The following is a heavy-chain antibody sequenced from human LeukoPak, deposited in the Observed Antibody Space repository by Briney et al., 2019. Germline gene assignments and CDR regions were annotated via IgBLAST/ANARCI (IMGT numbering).Heavy chain of an antibody. CDR2: ISYDGTNK. Sequence: GRSLRLSCAASGFIFNSYGMHWVRQAPGKGLEWVAVISYDGTNKYYADSVKGRFTISRDNSKNTLYLQMNSLRAEDTAVYYCATRYCTIPACRASSYHCMDNWGKGTTVTVSS. CDR3: ATRYCTIPACRASSYHCMDN. CDR1: GFIFNSYG. J-gene: IGHJ6*03. V-gene: IGHV3-33*05. D-gene: IGHD2-8*01.